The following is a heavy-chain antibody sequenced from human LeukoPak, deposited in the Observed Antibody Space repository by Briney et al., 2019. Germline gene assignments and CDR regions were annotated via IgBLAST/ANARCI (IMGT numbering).Heavy chain of an antibody. CDR3: AREGGGIAARFLAYSRLNWFDP. Sequence: ASVKVSCKASGGTFSSYAISWVRQAPGQGLEWMGIINPSGGSTSYAQKFQGRVTMTRDTSTSTVYMELSSLRSEDTAVYYCAREGGGIAARFLAYSRLNWFDPWGQGTLVTVSS. CDR2: INPSGGST. D-gene: IGHD6-6*01. CDR1: GGTFSSYA. J-gene: IGHJ5*02. V-gene: IGHV1-46*01.